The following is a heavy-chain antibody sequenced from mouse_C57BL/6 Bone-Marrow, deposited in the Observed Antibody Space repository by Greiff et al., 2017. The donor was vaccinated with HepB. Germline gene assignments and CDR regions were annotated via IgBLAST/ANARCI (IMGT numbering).Heavy chain of an antibody. V-gene: IGHV1-80*01. J-gene: IGHJ3*01. CDR2: IYPGDGDT. CDR1: GYAFSSYW. CDR3: ARAYYSNYDWFAY. D-gene: IGHD2-5*01. Sequence: VQLQQSGAELVKPGASVKISCKASGYAFSSYWMNWVKQRPGKGLEWIGQIYPGDGDTNYNGKFKGKATLTADKSSSTAYMQLSSLTSEDSAVYFCARAYYSNYDWFAYWGKAPLVTVSA.